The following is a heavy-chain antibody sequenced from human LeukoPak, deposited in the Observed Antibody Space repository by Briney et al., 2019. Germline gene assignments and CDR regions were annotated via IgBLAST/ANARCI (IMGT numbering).Heavy chain of an antibody. CDR1: GFTFSSYG. V-gene: IGHV3-33*01. CDR2: IWYDGSNK. J-gene: IGHJ4*02. CDR3: ARDPGSYGYRTALDY. Sequence: GGSLRLSCAASGFTFSSYGMHWVRQASGKGLEWVAVIWYDGSNKYYADSVKGRFTISRDNSKNTLYLQMNSLIAEDTAVYYCARDPGSYGYRTALDYWGQGTLVTVSS. D-gene: IGHD5-18*01.